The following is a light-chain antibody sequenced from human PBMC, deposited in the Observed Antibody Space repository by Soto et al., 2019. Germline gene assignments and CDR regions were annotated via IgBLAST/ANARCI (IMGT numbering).Light chain of an antibody. CDR1: QSISSY. Sequence: DIQMNQSPSSLSASVGDRVTITCRASQSISSYLNWYQQKPGKAPKLLIYAASSLQSGVPSRFSGSGSGTDFTLTIISLQPEDFATYYCQQSYRTPGAFGQGTKV. V-gene: IGKV1-39*01. J-gene: IGKJ1*01. CDR3: QQSYRTPGA. CDR2: AAS.